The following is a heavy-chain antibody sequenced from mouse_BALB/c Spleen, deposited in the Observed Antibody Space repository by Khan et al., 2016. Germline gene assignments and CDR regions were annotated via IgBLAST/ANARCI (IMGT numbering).Heavy chain of an antibody. CDR2: ISYDGSN. CDR3: GTVRRGYAMDY. V-gene: IGHV3-6*02. CDR1: GYSITSGYY. Sequence: EVQLQESGPGLVKPSQSLSLTCSVTGYSITSGYYWNWIRQFPGNKLEWMGYISYDGSNNYNPSLKNRISITPDTSKNQFFLKLKSVTSEDTSTYYCGTVRRGYAMDYWGQGTSVTVSS. J-gene: IGHJ4*01. D-gene: IGHD2-14*01.